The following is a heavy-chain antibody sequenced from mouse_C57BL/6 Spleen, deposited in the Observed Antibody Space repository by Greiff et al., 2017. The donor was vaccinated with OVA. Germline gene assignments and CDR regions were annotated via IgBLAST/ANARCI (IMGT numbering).Heavy chain of an antibody. CDR1: GYTFTDYN. Sequence: EVQLQQSGPELVKPGASVKIPCKASGYTFTDYNMDWVKQSHGKSLEWIGDINPNNGGTIYNQKFKGKATLTVDKSSSTAYMELRSLTSEDTAVYYCARGMAYYYVSRGYFDYWGQGTTLTVSS. D-gene: IGHD1-1*01. CDR2: INPNNGGT. J-gene: IGHJ2*01. CDR3: ARGMAYYYVSRGYFDY. V-gene: IGHV1-18*01.